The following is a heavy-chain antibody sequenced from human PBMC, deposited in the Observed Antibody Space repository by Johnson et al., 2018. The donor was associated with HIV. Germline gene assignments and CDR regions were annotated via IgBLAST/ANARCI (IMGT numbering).Heavy chain of an antibody. D-gene: IGHD3-10*01. Sequence: LLVESGGGLVQPGRSLRLSCAASGFTFDDYAMHWVRQAPGKGLEWVSGISWNSGNIGYADSVKGRFTISRDNAKNSLYLQMNSLRAEDTALYYCAKEFSVGVSMTFDIWGQGTMVTVSS. CDR1: GFTFDDYA. CDR3: AKEFSVGVSMTFDI. CDR2: ISWNSGNI. V-gene: IGHV3-9*01. J-gene: IGHJ3*02.